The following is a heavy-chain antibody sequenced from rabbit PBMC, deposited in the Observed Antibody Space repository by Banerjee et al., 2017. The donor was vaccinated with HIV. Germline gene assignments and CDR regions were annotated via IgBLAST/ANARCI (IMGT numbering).Heavy chain of an antibody. CDR3: ARAGYAGYAYAFYYGMDL. Sequence: QSLEESGGDLVKPGASLTLTCTASGFSFSNSYYMSWVRQAPGKGLEWIACIYGGSSGSTYYASWAKGRFTISKTSSTTVTLQMTSLTAADTATYFCARAGYAGYAYAFYYGMDLWGPGTLVTVS. J-gene: IGHJ6*01. D-gene: IGHD6-1*01. CDR1: GFSFSNSYY. CDR2: IYGGSSGST. V-gene: IGHV1S40*01.